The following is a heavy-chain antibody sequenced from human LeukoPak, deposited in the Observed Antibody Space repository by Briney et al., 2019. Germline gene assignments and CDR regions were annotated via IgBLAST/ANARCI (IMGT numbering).Heavy chain of an antibody. D-gene: IGHD1-26*01. CDR1: GFTFSDYS. CDR3: ARDVGASAPDAFDI. Sequence: GGSLRLSCAASGFTFSDYSMNWVRQAPGKGLEWVSSISSSSNYIYYADSVKGRFTISRDNAKNSLYLQMNSLRVEDTDVYYCARDVGASAPDAFDIWGQGTMVTVSS. CDR2: ISSSSNYI. V-gene: IGHV3-21*01. J-gene: IGHJ3*02.